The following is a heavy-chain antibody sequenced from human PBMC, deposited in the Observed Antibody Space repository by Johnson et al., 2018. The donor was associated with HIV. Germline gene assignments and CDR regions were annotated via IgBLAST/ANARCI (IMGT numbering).Heavy chain of an antibody. J-gene: IGHJ3*02. CDR1: GFTFRSYG. CDR2: ISGSGGDT. D-gene: IGHD6-19*01. Sequence: VQLVESGGGLVQPGGSLRLSCAASGFTFRSYGMSWVRQAPGKGLEWVSGISGSGGDTYYADSVKGRFTISRDNSKNSLYLQMNSLRAEDTAVYYWAREGAVAGLGDAFDIWGQGTMVTVSS. V-gene: IGHV3-23*04. CDR3: AREGAVAGLGDAFDI.